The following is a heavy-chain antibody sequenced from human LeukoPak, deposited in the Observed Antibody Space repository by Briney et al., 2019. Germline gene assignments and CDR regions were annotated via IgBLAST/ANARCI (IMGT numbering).Heavy chain of an antibody. V-gene: IGHV3-48*03. CDR2: ISSSGSTI. J-gene: IGHJ4*02. Sequence: GGSLRLSCAASGFTFSSYEMNWVRQAPGKGLEWVSYISSSGSTIYYADSVKGRFTISRDNAKNSLYLQMNSLRAEDTAVYYCARVFSGTYLNYHHFDYWGQGTLVTVSS. CDR1: GFTFSSYE. CDR3: ARVFSGTYLNYHHFDY. D-gene: IGHD1-26*01.